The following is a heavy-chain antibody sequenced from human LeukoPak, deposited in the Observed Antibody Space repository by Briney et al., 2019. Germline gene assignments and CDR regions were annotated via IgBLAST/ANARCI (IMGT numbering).Heavy chain of an antibody. CDR3: ARGGTYCGGDCYTNYYYYYYMDV. J-gene: IGHJ6*03. Sequence: GGSLRLSCEVSGFTFSSYSMNWVRQAPGKGLEWVSYISSSGSTIDYADSVKGRFTISRDNAKNSLYLQMNSLRAEDTAVYYCARGGTYCGGDCYTNYYYYYYMDVWGKGTTVTVSS. V-gene: IGHV3-48*03. D-gene: IGHD2-21*02. CDR1: GFTFSSYS. CDR2: ISSSGSTI.